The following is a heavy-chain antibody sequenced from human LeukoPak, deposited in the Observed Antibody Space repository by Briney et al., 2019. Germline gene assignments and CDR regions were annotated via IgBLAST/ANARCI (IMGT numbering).Heavy chain of an antibody. CDR1: GGSIRSSTYY. CDR2: IYYSGST. CDR3: ARQVVAVAGTGYFDY. D-gene: IGHD6-19*01. J-gene: IGHJ4*02. V-gene: IGHV4-39*01. Sequence: PSETLSLTCTVSGGSIRSSTYYWAWIRQPPGKGLEWIGSIYYSGSTYYNASLKSRGTISVDTSKNQFSLKLNSVTAADTAVYFCARQVVAVAGTGYFDYWGQGTLVTVSS.